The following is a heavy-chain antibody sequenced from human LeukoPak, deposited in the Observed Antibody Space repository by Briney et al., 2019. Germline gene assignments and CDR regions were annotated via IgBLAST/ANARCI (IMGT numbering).Heavy chain of an antibody. J-gene: IGHJ6*02. CDR1: GGSLSGDY. CDR2: IDHTGNT. Sequence: SETLSLTCAVYGGSLSGDYWNGIRQPPGKGLEWIGEIDHTGNTNYNPSLKSRVTISVDTSKNQFSLKLNSVTAADTAVYYCARGKATVTTFRFYYHGMDVWGQGTTVTVS. V-gene: IGHV4-34*01. CDR3: ARGKATVTTFRFYYHGMDV. D-gene: IGHD4-17*01.